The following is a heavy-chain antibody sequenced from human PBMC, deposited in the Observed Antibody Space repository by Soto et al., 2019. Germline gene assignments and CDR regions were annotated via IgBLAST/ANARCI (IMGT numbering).Heavy chain of an antibody. D-gene: IGHD3-22*01. CDR2: IIPIFGTA. V-gene: IGHV1-69*13. Sequence: SVKVSCKASGGTFSSYAISWVRQAPGQGLEWMGGIIPIFGTANYAQKFQGRVTITADESTSTAYMELSSLRSEDTAVYYCARNIRYYDSSSLLDYWGQGTXVTVSS. CDR1: GGTFSSYA. CDR3: ARNIRYYDSSSLLDY. J-gene: IGHJ4*02.